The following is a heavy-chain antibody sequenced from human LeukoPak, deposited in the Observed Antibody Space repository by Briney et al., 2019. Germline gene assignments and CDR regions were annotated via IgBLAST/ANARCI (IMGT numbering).Heavy chain of an antibody. D-gene: IGHD3-10*01. CDR2: ISGSGGST. CDR3: AKDWGGVIIMRADY. V-gene: IGHV3-23*01. J-gene: IGHJ4*02. CDR1: GFTFSSYA. Sequence: PGGSLRLSCAASGFTFSSYAMSWVRQAPGNGLEWFSAISGSGGSTYYADSVKGRFTISRDNSKNTLYLQMNSLRAEDTAVYYCAKDWGGVIIMRADYWGQGTLVTVSS.